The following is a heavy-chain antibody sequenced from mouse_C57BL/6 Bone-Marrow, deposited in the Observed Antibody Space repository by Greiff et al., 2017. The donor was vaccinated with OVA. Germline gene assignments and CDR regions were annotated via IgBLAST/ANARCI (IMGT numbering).Heavy chain of an antibody. CDR3: ARDKGYGNPLAY. D-gene: IGHD1-1*01. J-gene: IGHJ3*01. CDR2: ISDGGSYT. V-gene: IGHV5-4*01. Sequence: EVKVVESGGGLVKPGGSLKLSCAASGFTFSSYAMSWVRQTPEKRLEWVATISDGGSYTYYPDNVKGRFTISRDNAKNNLYLQMSHLKSEDTAMYYCARDKGYGNPLAYWGQGTLVTVSA. CDR1: GFTFSSYA.